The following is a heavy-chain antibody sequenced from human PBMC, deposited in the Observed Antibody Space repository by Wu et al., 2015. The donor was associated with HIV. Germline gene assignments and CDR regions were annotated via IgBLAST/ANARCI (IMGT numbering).Heavy chain of an antibody. D-gene: IGHD1-26*01. CDR2: ISTNSGKT. CDR3: ARDLGNDVFDI. Sequence: QVQLVQSGGEVKKPGASVKVSCKASGYIFTDYGITWVRKAPGQGLEWMGWISTNSGKTNYAQRFQGRVIMTTETSSSTVYMEMSSLRSEDTAVYYCARDLGNDVFDIWGQGTMVTVSS. J-gene: IGHJ3*02. CDR1: GYIFTDYG. V-gene: IGHV1-18*01.